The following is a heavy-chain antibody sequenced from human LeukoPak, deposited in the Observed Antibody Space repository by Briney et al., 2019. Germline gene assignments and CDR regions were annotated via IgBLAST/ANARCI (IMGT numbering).Heavy chain of an antibody. Sequence: GASVKVSCKASGYTFTSYYMHWVRQAPGQGLEWMGIINPSGGSTSYAQKFQGRVTMTRDTSTSTVYMELSSLRSEDTAVYYCAGDEGYCSSTSCYPSYNWFDPWGQGTLVTVSS. CDR2: INPSGGST. CDR3: AGDEGYCSSTSCYPSYNWFDP. J-gene: IGHJ5*02. D-gene: IGHD2-2*01. V-gene: IGHV1-46*01. CDR1: GYTFTSYY.